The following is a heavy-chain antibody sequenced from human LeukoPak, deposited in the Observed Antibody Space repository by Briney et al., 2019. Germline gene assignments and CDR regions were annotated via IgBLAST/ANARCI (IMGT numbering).Heavy chain of an antibody. V-gene: IGHV3-23*01. CDR1: GFTFSSYA. J-gene: IGHJ4*02. CDR3: AKTTVKQMANGGPFDY. CDR2: ISVSGSNT. Sequence: PGGSLRLSCAASGFTFSSYAMSWVRQAPGKGLEWVSAISVSGSNTYYADSVKGRFTISSDNSKNTLSLQMNSLRAEDTAVYYCAKTTVKQMANGGPFDYWGQGTLVTVSS. D-gene: IGHD4-11*01.